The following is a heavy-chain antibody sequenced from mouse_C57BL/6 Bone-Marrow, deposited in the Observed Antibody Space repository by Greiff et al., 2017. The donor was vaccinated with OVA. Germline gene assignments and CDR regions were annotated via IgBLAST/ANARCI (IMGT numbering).Heavy chain of an antibody. CDR2: INPYNGGT. Sequence: VQLKQSGPVLVKPGASVKMSCKASGYTFTDYYMNWVKQSHGKSLEWIGVINPYNGGTSYNQKFKGKATLTVDKSSSTAYMELNSLTSEDSAVYYCARRHYASYFDYWGQGTTLTVSS. CDR3: ARRHYASYFDY. J-gene: IGHJ2*01. CDR1: GYTFTDYY. D-gene: IGHD1-1*01. V-gene: IGHV1-19*01.